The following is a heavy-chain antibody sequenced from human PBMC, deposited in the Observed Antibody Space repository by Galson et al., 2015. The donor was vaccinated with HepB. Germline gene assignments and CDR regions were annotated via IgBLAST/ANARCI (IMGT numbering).Heavy chain of an antibody. CDR1: GFTFSSYA. D-gene: IGHD1-26*01. J-gene: IGHJ4*02. Sequence: SLRLSCAASGFTFSSYAMHWVRQAPGKGLEWVAVISYDGSNKYYADSVKGRFTISRDNSKNTLYLQMNSLRAEDTAVYYCARDLKGRRGALGYWGQGTLVTVSS. V-gene: IGHV3-30*04. CDR2: ISYDGSNK. CDR3: ARDLKGRRGALGY.